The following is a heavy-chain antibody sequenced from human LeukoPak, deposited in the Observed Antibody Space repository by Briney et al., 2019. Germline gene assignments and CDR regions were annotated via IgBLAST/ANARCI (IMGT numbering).Heavy chain of an antibody. Sequence: GGSLRLSCAASGFTVSSNYMSWVRRAPGKGLEWVSVIYSGGSTYYADSVKGRFTISRDNSKNTLYLQMNSLRAEDTAVYYCAREFPEQYSSGWSPFDYWGQGTLVTVSS. V-gene: IGHV3-66*01. J-gene: IGHJ4*02. CDR2: IYSGGST. CDR3: AREFPEQYSSGWSPFDY. CDR1: GFTVSSNY. D-gene: IGHD6-19*01.